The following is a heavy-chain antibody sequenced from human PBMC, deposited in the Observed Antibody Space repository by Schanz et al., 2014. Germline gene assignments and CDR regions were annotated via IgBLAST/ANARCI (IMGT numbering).Heavy chain of an antibody. CDR3: AKDSTHIDIVLVPTAIDY. CDR2: IWYDENNK. Sequence: QAQLMESGGGVVQPGTSLILSCSVSGFSLNTYGIHWFRQPAGKGLEWVAVIWYDENNKYYADSVKGRFTISRDNSKNTLYLHMNTLRSEDTAVYYCAKDSTHIDIVLVPTAIDYWGQGTLVTVSS. D-gene: IGHD2-2*01. V-gene: IGHV3-33*06. CDR1: GFSLNTYG. J-gene: IGHJ4*02.